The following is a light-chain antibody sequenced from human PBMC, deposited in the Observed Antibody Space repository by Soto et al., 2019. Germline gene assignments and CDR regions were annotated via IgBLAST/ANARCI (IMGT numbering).Light chain of an antibody. CDR3: SSYTSSSTYV. V-gene: IGLV2-14*01. CDR1: TTDIGRYNY. CDR2: DVS. J-gene: IGLJ1*01. Sequence: QSLLTQPPSGSGSPGQSITIPCTGTTTDIGRYNYVSWYQQHPGKAPKLMIYDVSNRPSGVSNRFSGSKSGNTASLTISGLQAEDEADYYCSSYTSSSTYVFGTGTKVTVL.